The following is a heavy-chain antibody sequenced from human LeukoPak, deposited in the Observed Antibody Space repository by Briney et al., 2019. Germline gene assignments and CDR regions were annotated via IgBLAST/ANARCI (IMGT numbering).Heavy chain of an antibody. CDR1: GFTFSSYS. J-gene: IGHJ5*02. D-gene: IGHD4-11*01. CDR3: ARDFGDYSNFNWFDP. V-gene: IGHV3-21*01. CDR2: ISSSSSYI. Sequence: GGSLRLSCAASGFTFSSYSMNWVRQAPGKGLEWVSSISSSSSYIYYTDSVKGRFTISRDNAKNSLYLQMHSLRAEDTAVCYCARDFGDYSNFNWFDPWGQGTLVTVSS.